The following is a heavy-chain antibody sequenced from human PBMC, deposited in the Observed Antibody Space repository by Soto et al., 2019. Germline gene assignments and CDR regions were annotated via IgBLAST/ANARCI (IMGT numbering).Heavy chain of an antibody. D-gene: IGHD3-10*01. CDR2: INHSGST. V-gene: IGHV4-34*01. CDR1: GGSFSGYY. Sequence: SETLSLTCAVYGGSFSGYYWSWIRQPPGKGLEWIGEINHSGSTNYNPSLKSRVTISVDTSKNQFSLKLSSVTAADTAVYYCARGTPRRRVRGVIIRVVLDFDYWGQGTLVTVSS. CDR3: ARGTPRRRVRGVIIRVVLDFDY. J-gene: IGHJ4*02.